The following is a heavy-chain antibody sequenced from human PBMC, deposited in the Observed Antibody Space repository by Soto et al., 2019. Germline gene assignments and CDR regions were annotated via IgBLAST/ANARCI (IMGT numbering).Heavy chain of an antibody. Sequence: PGGSLRLSCSASGFTFSTYAMHWVRQAPGKGLEYVSAISSDGVSTYYADSVNGRFTISRDNSENNLYLQMSSLRVEDTAMYYCVKGPALYDSSSFDFWGQGTLVTVSS. V-gene: IGHV3-64D*06. CDR3: VKGPALYDSSSFDF. CDR1: GFTFSTYA. J-gene: IGHJ4*02. CDR2: ISSDGVST. D-gene: IGHD3-22*01.